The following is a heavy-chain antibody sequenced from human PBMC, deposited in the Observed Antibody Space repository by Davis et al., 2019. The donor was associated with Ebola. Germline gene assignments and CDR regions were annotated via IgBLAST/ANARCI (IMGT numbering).Heavy chain of an antibody. CDR3: AREGYFYESDGQKNFFDI. Sequence: ASVKVSCKASGYTFTTYDISWVRQAPGQGLEWMGWISTYSGNTNYAQNFRGRVTMTRDTSTGTADMELRSLRSDDTAVYYCAREGYFYESDGQKNFFDIWGQGTMVTVSS. J-gene: IGHJ3*02. CDR2: ISTYSGNT. V-gene: IGHV1-18*01. D-gene: IGHD3-22*01. CDR1: GYTFTTYD.